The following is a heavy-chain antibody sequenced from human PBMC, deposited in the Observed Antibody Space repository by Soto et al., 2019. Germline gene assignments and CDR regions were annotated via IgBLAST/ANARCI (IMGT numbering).Heavy chain of an antibody. CDR1: GFSFSSYA. Sequence: VELLESGGGLIHPGESLRLSCAASGFSFSSYAMIWVRQAPGKGLEWVSVMSASGGSSNLGEAVKGRFNMSRDNSKNMIYLEMSSLRAEDKDIYFCAKGPIQYSAPIDYWGQGTLVSVSS. J-gene: IGHJ4*02. V-gene: IGHV3-23*01. D-gene: IGHD1-26*01. CDR3: AKGPIQYSAPIDY. CDR2: MSASGGSS.